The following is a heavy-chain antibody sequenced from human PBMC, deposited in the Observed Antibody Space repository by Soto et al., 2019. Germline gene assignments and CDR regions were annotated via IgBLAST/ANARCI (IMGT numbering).Heavy chain of an antibody. V-gene: IGHV3-23*01. CDR2: ISGSGGST. CDR1: GFTFSSYA. D-gene: IGHD3-3*01. Sequence: PGGSLRLSCAASGFTFSSYAMSWVRQAPGKGLEWVSAISGSGGSTYYADSVKGRFTISRDNSKNTLYLQMNSLRAEDTAVYYCAKDTIFGVVSHNWFDPWGQGTLVTVAS. CDR3: AKDTIFGVVSHNWFDP. J-gene: IGHJ5*02.